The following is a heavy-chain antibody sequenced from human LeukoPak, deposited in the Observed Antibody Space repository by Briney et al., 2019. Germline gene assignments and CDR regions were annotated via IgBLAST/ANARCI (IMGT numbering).Heavy chain of an antibody. V-gene: IGHV4-39*07. CDR1: GDSITSRSYY. Sequence: SETLSLTCTVSGDSITSRSYYWGWIRQPPGKGLEWIGSIYYTGSTYYNPSLKSRVTISVDTSKNQFSLKLSSVTAADTAVYYCARRLAAAGTGWFDPWGQGTLVTVSS. CDR2: IYYTGST. D-gene: IGHD6-13*01. J-gene: IGHJ5*02. CDR3: ARRLAAAGTGWFDP.